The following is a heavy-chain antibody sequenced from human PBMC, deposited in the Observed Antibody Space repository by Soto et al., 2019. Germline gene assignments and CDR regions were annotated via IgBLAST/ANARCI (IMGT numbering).Heavy chain of an antibody. Sequence: QVQLQESGPGLVKPSETLSLTCSVSGGSISPYYWSWIRQPPGKGLEWVSYIGPSSSYTNYADSVKGRFTISRDNAKNSLYLQMNSLRAEDTAVYYCARVVRLMLYSDYWGQGTLVTVSS. CDR3: ARVVRLMLYSDY. J-gene: IGHJ4*02. V-gene: IGHV3-11*06. CDR1: GGSISPYY. CDR2: IGPSSSYT. D-gene: IGHD2-8*01.